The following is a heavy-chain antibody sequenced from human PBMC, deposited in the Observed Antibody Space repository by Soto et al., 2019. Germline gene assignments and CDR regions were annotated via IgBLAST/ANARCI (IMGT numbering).Heavy chain of an antibody. CDR3: ARGHSQVAPGLLRYFDWLRGTYYYYGMDV. Sequence: TLSLTCAVYGGSFSGYYWSWIRQPPGKGLEWIGEINHSGSTNYNPSLKSRVTTSVDTSKNQFSLKLSSVTAADTAVYYCARGHSQVAPGLLRYFDWLRGTYYYYGMDVWGQGTTVTVSS. J-gene: IGHJ6*02. CDR1: GGSFSGYY. V-gene: IGHV4-34*01. D-gene: IGHD3-9*01. CDR2: INHSGST.